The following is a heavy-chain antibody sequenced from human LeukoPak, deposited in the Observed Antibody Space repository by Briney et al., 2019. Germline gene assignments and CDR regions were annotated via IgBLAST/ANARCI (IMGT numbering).Heavy chain of an antibody. CDR3: ARDTRELLGGYYFDY. Sequence: ASVKVSCKASGYTFTSYGISWVRQAPGQGLEWMGKINPAGGAASYAQRFQGRVTVTRDTSASTVYMELSSLRSEDTAVYYCARDTRELLGGYYFDYWGQGTLVTVSS. CDR1: GYTFTSYG. D-gene: IGHD3-10*01. CDR2: INPAGGAA. J-gene: IGHJ4*02. V-gene: IGHV1-46*01.